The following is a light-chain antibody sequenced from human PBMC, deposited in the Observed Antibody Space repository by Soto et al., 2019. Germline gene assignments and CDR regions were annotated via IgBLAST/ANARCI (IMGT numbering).Light chain of an antibody. CDR3: SSYTSTNTYV. J-gene: IGLJ1*01. CDR2: EVS. Sequence: QSALTQPASVSGSPGQSITISCTGTSSDVGGYKYVTWYQQNPGKAPKVLIYEVSNRFSVVSNRFSGSKSGNTASLTISGLQAEDEADYFCSSYTSTNTYVFGSGTKLTVL. V-gene: IGLV2-14*01. CDR1: SSDVGGYKY.